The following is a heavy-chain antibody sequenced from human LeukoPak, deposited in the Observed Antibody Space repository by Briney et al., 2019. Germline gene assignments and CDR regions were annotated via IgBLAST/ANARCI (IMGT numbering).Heavy chain of an antibody. CDR3: VKGHVVLVPDAMPADILDS. V-gene: IGHV3-30*18. CDR1: GFAFSSYG. Sequence: PGGSLRLSCAASGFAFSSYGMHWVRHAPGKGLEWVALISYDGSKKYYADSVMGRFTISRDNSKNTLYLQLNSLRAEDTAVYYCVKGHVVLVPDAMPADILDSWGRGTLVTASS. CDR2: ISYDGSKK. D-gene: IGHD2-2*01. J-gene: IGHJ4*02.